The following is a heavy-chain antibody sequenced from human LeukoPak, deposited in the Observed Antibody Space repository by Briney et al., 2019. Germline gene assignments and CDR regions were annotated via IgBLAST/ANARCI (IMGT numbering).Heavy chain of an antibody. CDR3: AKGGIALVRGSFDY. CDR2: VSGGGRST. Sequence: GGSLRLSCAASGLTFSNFAMSWVRQPPGEGLEWVSAVSGGGRSTFYADSVKGRFIISRDDSKNTLYLQMNSLRAEDTAVYYCAKGGIALVRGSFDYWGQGTLVTVSS. D-gene: IGHD3-10*01. J-gene: IGHJ4*02. V-gene: IGHV3-23*01. CDR1: GLTFSNFA.